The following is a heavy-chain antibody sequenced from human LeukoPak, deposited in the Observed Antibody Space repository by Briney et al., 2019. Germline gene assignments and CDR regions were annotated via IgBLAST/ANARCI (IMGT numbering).Heavy chain of an antibody. Sequence: ASVKVSCKASGYTFTSNYIHWVRQAPGQGLEWMGMIYPRDGSTSYAQKFQGRVTVTRDTSTSTVHMELSGLRSEDTAVHYCARDQEGFDYWGQGALVTVSS. J-gene: IGHJ4*02. CDR2: IYPRDGST. V-gene: IGHV1-46*01. CDR3: ARDQEGFDY. CDR1: GYTFTSNY.